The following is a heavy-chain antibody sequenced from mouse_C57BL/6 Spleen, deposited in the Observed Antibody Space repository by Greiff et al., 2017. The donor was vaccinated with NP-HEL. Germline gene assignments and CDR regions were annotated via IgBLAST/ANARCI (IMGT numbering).Heavy chain of an antibody. CDR1: GFTFSDYG. CDR2: ISSGSSTI. J-gene: IGHJ4*01. V-gene: IGHV5-17*01. D-gene: IGHD2-3*01. Sequence: EVMLVESGGGLVKPGGSLKLSCAASGFTFSDYGMHWVRQAPEKGLEWVAYISSGSSTIYYADTVKGRFTISRDNAKNTLFLQMTSLRSEDTAMYYCARGYYPYAAMDYWGQGTSVTVSS. CDR3: ARGYYPYAAMDY.